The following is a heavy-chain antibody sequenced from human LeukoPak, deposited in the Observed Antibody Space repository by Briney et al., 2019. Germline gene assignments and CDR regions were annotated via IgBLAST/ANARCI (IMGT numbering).Heavy chain of an antibody. CDR2: IKEDGSAQ. CDR3: ATSSNAPGNH. CDR1: GFTFNGYW. J-gene: IGHJ5*02. Sequence: GGSLRLSCAASGFTFNGYWMSWVRQAPGKGLEWVANIKEDGSAQYYVGSVRGRFTISRDNAKNSLNLQMNSLRAEDTAVYYCATSSNAPGNHWGQGTLVTVSS. D-gene: IGHD2-2*01. V-gene: IGHV3-7*01.